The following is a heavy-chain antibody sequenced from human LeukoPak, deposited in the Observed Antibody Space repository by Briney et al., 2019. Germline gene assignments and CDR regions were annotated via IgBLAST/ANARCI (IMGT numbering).Heavy chain of an antibody. J-gene: IGHJ4*02. CDR2: ISGSDDST. CDR3: AKLGRWSSYYFDY. Sequence: GGSLRLSCAASGFTFSSYAMSWVRQAPGKGLEWVSSISGSDDSTYYADSVKGRFTISRDNSKNTLYLQMNSLRAEDTAVYYCAKLGRWSSYYFDYWGQGILVTVSS. CDR1: GFTFSSYA. V-gene: IGHV3-23*01. D-gene: IGHD6-13*01.